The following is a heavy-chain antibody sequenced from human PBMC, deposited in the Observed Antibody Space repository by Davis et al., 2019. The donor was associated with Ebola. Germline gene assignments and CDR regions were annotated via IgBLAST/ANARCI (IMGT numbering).Heavy chain of an antibody. Sequence: GESLKISCAASGFTFSSYSMNWVRQAPGKGLEWVSVIYSGGSTYYADSVKGRFTISRDNSKNTLYLQMNSLRAEDTAVYYCARDLRSTVTKARGYGMDVWGQGTTVTVSS. CDR2: IYSGGST. J-gene: IGHJ6*02. CDR1: GFTFSSYS. V-gene: IGHV3-66*01. CDR3: ARDLRSTVTKARGYGMDV. D-gene: IGHD4-17*01.